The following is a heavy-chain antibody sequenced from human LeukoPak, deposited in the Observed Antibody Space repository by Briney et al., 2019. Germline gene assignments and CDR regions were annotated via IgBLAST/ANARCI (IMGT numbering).Heavy chain of an antibody. V-gene: IGHV3-74*01. D-gene: IGHD1-26*01. CDR1: GFTFSSHW. CDR2: IKYDASST. Sequence: GGSLRLSCADSGFTFSSHWMHWVRQAPGKGLVWVSRIKYDASSTSYADSVKGRFTISRDNAKNTLYLQMNSLRAEDTAVYYCARGPPTTALTYFQHWGQGTLVTVSS. CDR3: ARGPPTTALTYFQH. J-gene: IGHJ1*01.